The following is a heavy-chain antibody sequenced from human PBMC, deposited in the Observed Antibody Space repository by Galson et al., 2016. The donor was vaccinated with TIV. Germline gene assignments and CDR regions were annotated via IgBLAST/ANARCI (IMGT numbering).Heavy chain of an antibody. D-gene: IGHD6-19*01. CDR2: INPNTGGT. Sequence: SVKVFCKASGYTFSDYYMHWVRQAPGQGLEWMGWINPNTGGTNYAQKFQGWVSMTRDTSNNTAYMELSRLKYDDTAVYYCARDDGYTSGSDYWGQGTQVTVSS. CDR1: GYTFSDYY. V-gene: IGHV1-2*04. J-gene: IGHJ4*02. CDR3: ARDDGYTSGSDY.